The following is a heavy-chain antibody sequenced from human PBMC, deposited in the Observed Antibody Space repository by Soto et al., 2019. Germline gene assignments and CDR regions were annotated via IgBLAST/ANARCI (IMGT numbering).Heavy chain of an antibody. Sequence: QVHLVEYGGGVVQPGRSLRLSCAASGFSFSSYAMHWVRQAPGKGLEWVAIISHDGNIKRYADFVEGRFIVFRDNSNNNLLLQMESLKTDDTAVYYCAKELAYGDFWRGLEYWRQGTLVSVAS. D-gene: IGHD3-3*01. CDR2: ISHDGNIK. CDR1: GFSFSSYA. V-gene: IGHV3-30*18. J-gene: IGHJ4*02. CDR3: AKELAYGDFWRGLEY.